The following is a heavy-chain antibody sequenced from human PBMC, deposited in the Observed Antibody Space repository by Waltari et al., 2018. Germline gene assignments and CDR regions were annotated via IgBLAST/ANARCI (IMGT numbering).Heavy chain of an antibody. CDR2: IYYRGTT. J-gene: IGHJ4*02. CDR3: ARLLIEGGSYFPDY. V-gene: IGHV4-30-4*08. Sequence: QVQLQESGPGLVKPSQTLSLTCTVSGGSIISDYYYWSWIRQPPEKGLEWIGYIYYRGTTYYNPSLQSRVTMSVDTSKNQFSLKLTSVTAADTAVYYCARLLIEGGSYFPDYWGQGTQVTVSS. D-gene: IGHD3-10*01. CDR1: GGSIISDYYY.